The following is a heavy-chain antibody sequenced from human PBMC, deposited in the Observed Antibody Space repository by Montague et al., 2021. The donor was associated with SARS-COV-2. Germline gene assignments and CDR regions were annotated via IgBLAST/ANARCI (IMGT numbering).Heavy chain of an antibody. CDR2: IYYSGST. V-gene: IGHV4-39*07. D-gene: IGHD3-22*01. Sequence: SETLSLTCTVSGGSISSSSYYWGWIRQPPGKGLEWIGSIYYSGSTYYNPSLKSRVTISVDTSKNQFSLKLSSVTAADTAVYYCARARISRTMIAVVINHFDYWGQGTLVTVSS. J-gene: IGHJ4*02. CDR3: ARARISRTMIAVVINHFDY. CDR1: GGSISSSSYY.